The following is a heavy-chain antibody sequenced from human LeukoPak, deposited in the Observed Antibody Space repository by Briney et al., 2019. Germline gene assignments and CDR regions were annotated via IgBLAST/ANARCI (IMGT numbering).Heavy chain of an antibody. J-gene: IGHJ4*02. D-gene: IGHD5-12*01. Sequence: GGSLRLSCAASGFTFSSYSMNWVRQAPGKGLEWVSSISSSSSYIYYADSVKGRFTISRDNAKNSLYLQMNSLRAEDTAVYYCARGVGGYEGYFDYWGQGTLVTVSS. CDR1: GFTFSSYS. CDR2: ISSSSSYI. CDR3: ARGVGGYEGYFDY. V-gene: IGHV3-21*01.